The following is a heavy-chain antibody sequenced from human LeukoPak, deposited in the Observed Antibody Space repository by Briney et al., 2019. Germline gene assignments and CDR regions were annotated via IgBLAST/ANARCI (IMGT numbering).Heavy chain of an antibody. CDR2: IYYSGST. Sequence: PGGSLRLSCAASGFTFSSYSMNWVRQAPGKGLEWIGSIYYSGSTYYNPSLKSRVTISVDTSKNQFSLKLSSVTAADTALYYCAKDIWVRGVMTGCAFDIWGQGTMVTVSS. D-gene: IGHD3-10*01. CDR1: GFTFSSYS. CDR3: AKDIWVRGVMTGCAFDI. V-gene: IGHV4-39*07. J-gene: IGHJ3*02.